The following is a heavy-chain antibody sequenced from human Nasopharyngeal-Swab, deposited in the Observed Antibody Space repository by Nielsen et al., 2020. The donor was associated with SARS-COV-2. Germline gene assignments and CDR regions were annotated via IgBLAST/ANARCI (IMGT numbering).Heavy chain of an antibody. V-gene: IGHV4-4*08. D-gene: IGHD3-22*01. CDR1: GGSISSYY. CDR3: ARVYYDSSGYRED. CDR2: IYTSGST. Sequence: SETLSLTCTVSGGSISSYYWTWIRQPPGKGLEWIGRIYTSGSTNYNPSLKSRVTISVDTSKNQFSLKLGSVTAADTAVYYCARVYYDSSGYREDWGQGTLVTVSS. J-gene: IGHJ4*02.